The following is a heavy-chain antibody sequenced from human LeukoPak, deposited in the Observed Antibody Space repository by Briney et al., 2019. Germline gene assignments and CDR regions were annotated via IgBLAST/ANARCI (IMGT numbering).Heavy chain of an antibody. J-gene: IGHJ4*02. D-gene: IGHD5-24*01. V-gene: IGHV3-74*01. Sequence: GGSLRLSCAASGFIFSGFEMHWVRQAPGKGLVWVSRINGDGSTTSYADSVKGRFTISRDNAKNTLYLQVNSLRAEDTAVYYCARGRDGYNYRYFDYWGQGTLVTVSS. CDR2: INGDGSTT. CDR1: GFIFSGFE. CDR3: ARGRDGYNYRYFDY.